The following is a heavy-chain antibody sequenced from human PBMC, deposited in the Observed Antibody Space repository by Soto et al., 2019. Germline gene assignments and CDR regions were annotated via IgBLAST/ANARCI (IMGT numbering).Heavy chain of an antibody. CDR3: ARGPLDSREYFDY. Sequence: ASVKVSCKASGYTFTSYYMHWVRQAPGQGLEWMGIINPSGGSTGYAQKFQGRVTMTTDTSTSTAYMELRSLRSDDTAVYYCARGPLDSREYFDYWGQGTLVTVSS. D-gene: IGHD3-22*01. J-gene: IGHJ4*02. CDR1: GYTFTSYY. CDR2: INPSGGST. V-gene: IGHV1-46*01.